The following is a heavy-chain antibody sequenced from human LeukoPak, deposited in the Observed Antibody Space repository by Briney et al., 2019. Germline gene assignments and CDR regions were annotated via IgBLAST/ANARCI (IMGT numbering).Heavy chain of an antibody. V-gene: IGHV1-46*01. Sequence: ASVKVSCKASGYTFTSYYMHWVRQAPGQGLEWMGIINPSGGSTSYAQKFQGRVTMTRDMSTSTVYMELSSLRSEDTAVYYCARDRVGDGYNSSFDYWGQGTLVTVSS. CDR1: GYTFTSYY. D-gene: IGHD5-24*01. J-gene: IGHJ4*02. CDR2: INPSGGST. CDR3: ARDRVGDGYNSSFDY.